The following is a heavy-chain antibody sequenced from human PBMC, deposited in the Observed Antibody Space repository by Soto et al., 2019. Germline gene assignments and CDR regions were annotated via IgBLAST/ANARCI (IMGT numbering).Heavy chain of an antibody. J-gene: IGHJ4*02. D-gene: IGHD3-3*01. CDR1: GGTFSSYA. CDR2: IIPIFGTA. V-gene: IGHV1-69*13. Sequence: SVKVSCKASGGTFSSYAISLVRQAPGQGLEWMGGIIPIFGTANYAQKFQGRVTITADESTSTAYMELSSLRFEDTAVYYCASGMTYDFWSGYHEYWGQGTLVTVSS. CDR3: ASGMTYDFWSGYHEY.